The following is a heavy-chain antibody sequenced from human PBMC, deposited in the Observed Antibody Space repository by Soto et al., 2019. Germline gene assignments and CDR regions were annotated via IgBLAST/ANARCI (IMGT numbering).Heavy chain of an antibody. J-gene: IGHJ4*02. D-gene: IGHD2-8*01. CDR3: AKDPSYCTNGVCYEPYFDY. V-gene: IGHV3-43*01. Sequence: GGSLRLSCAASGFTFDDYTMHWVRQAPGKGLEWVSLISWDGGSTYYADSVKGRFTISRDNSKNSLYLQMNSLRTEDTALYYCAKDPSYCTNGVCYEPYFDYWGQGTLVTVSS. CDR1: GFTFDDYT. CDR2: ISWDGGST.